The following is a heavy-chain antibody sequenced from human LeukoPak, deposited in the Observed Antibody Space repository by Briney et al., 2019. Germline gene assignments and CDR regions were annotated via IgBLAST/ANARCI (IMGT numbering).Heavy chain of an antibody. Sequence: PGGSLRLSCAASGFTFSSYAMSWVRQAPGKGLEWVSAISGSGGSTYYADSVKGRFTMSRDNAKNTLYLQMNSLRADDTAVYYCARDSYYSPDYWGQGTLVIVSS. CDR2: ISGSGGST. CDR3: ARDSYYSPDY. V-gene: IGHV3-23*01. D-gene: IGHD4-11*01. J-gene: IGHJ4*02. CDR1: GFTFSSYA.